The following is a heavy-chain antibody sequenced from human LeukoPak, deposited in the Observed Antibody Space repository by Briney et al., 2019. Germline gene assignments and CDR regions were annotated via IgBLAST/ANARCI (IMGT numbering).Heavy chain of an antibody. Sequence: PGGSLRLSCAAFGFIFDDYGMSWVRQAPGKGLEWVSGINWNGGSTGYADSVKGRFTISRDNAKNSLYLQMNSLRAEDTAVYYCARESSSGYYWDLDYWGQGTLVTVSS. J-gene: IGHJ4*02. D-gene: IGHD3-22*01. CDR1: GFIFDDYG. CDR2: INWNGGST. CDR3: ARESSSGYYWDLDY. V-gene: IGHV3-20*04.